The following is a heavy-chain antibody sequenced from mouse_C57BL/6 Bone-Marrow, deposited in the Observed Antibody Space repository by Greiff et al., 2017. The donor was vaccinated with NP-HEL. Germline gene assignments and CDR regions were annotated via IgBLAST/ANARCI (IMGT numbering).Heavy chain of an antibody. CDR3: ARGWGYYFDY. CDR1: GFTFSDYY. V-gene: IGHV5-16*01. Sequence: EVQLQESEGGLVQPGSSMKLSCTASGFTFSDYYMAWVRQVPEKGLEWVANINYDGSSTYYLDSLKSRFIISRDNAKNILYLQMSSLKSEDTATYYCARGWGYYFDYWGQGTTLTVSS. D-gene: IGHD4-1*01. CDR2: INYDGSST. J-gene: IGHJ2*01.